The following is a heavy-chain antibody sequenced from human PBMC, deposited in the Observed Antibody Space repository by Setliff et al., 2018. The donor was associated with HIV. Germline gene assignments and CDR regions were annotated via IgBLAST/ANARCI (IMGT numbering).Heavy chain of an antibody. CDR2: INPSGGST. CDR1: GYTFTSYY. V-gene: IGHV1-46*01. CDR3: ARERGPYSSSFNFDH. J-gene: IGHJ4*02. Sequence: ASVKVSCKASGYTFTSYYMHWVRQAPGQGLEWMGIINPSGGSTSYAQKFQVRVTMTRDTSTSTVYMELSSLRSEDTAVYYCARERGPYSSSFNFDHWGQGTRVTVSS. D-gene: IGHD6-13*01.